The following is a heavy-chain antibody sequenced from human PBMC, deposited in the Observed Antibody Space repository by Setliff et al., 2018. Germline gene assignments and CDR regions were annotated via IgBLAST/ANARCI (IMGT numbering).Heavy chain of an antibody. V-gene: IGHV4-61*02. CDR1: SGSISSGDYY. J-gene: IGHJ6*02. CDR2: IYSSGTT. Sequence: KPSETLSLTCTVFSGSISSGDYYWSWIRQPAGKGLEWIGRIYSSGTTAYNPSLMSRATLSVDTSKNQFSLKLTSVTAADTGVYYCATIAATGRAPDMDVWGPGTTVTVSS. D-gene: IGHD6-13*01. CDR3: ATIAATGRAPDMDV.